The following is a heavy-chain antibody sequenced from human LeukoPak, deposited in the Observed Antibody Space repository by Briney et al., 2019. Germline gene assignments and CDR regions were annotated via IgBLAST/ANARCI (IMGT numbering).Heavy chain of an antibody. CDR1: GGSISSSSYY. CDR3: ARDDVLRYCFDF. Sequence: PSETLSLTCTVSGGSISSSSYYWGWIRQPPGKGLEWIGSIYYSGSTYYNPSLKSRVTISLDTSKNQFSLKLSSVTAADTAVYYCARDDVLRYCFDFWGQGTLVTVSS. CDR2: IYYSGST. V-gene: IGHV4-39*07. J-gene: IGHJ4*02. D-gene: IGHD3-9*01.